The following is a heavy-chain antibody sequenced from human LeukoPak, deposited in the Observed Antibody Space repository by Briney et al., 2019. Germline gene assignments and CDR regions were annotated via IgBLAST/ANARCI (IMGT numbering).Heavy chain of an antibody. CDR2: ISYDGRNK. CDR3: AREYSYGYPLGYYYGMDV. D-gene: IGHD5-18*01. J-gene: IGHJ6*02. CDR1: GFTFSNYA. Sequence: GGSLRLSCAASGFTFSNYAMHWVRQAPGKGLEWVAVISYDGRNKYYADSVKGGFTISRDNSKNTLYLQMNSLRAEDTAVYYCAREYSYGYPLGYYYGMDVWGQGTTVTVSS. V-gene: IGHV3-30*04.